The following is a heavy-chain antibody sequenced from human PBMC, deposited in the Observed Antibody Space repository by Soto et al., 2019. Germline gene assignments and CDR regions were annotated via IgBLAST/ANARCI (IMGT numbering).Heavy chain of an antibody. Sequence: SVKVSCKASGGTFSSYAISWVRQAPGRGLEWMGGIIPIFGTANYAQKFQGRVTITADKSTSTAYMELSSLRSEDTAVYYCAGGTKATVTPSYYYYGMDVWGQGPTVTVSS. CDR2: IIPIFGTA. CDR3: AGGTKATVTPSYYYYGMDV. CDR1: GGTFSSYA. J-gene: IGHJ6*02. D-gene: IGHD4-17*01. V-gene: IGHV1-69*06.